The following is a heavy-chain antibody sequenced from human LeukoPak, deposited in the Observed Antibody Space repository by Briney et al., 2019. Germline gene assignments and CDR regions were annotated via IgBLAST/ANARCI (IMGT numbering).Heavy chain of an antibody. CDR2: ISSSNSTK. Sequence: GGALRLSCSASGFTFSSYIMNWVRPAPRKGLEWVSYISSSNSTKQYEDSAQGRFTISRDNAKSSLYLQMNSLRVADPAVYFCARGPYKDFWSGYSDYWGQGTLVTVSS. V-gene: IGHV3-48*01. D-gene: IGHD3-3*01. CDR1: GFTFSSYI. CDR3: ARGPYKDFWSGYSDY. J-gene: IGHJ4*02.